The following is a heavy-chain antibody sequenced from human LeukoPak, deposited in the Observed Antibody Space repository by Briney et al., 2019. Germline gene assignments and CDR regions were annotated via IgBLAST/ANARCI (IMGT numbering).Heavy chain of an antibody. CDR1: GGSISSSSYY. V-gene: IGHV4-39*01. J-gene: IGHJ3*02. CDR3: ARHERYCSSTSCSDAFDI. D-gene: IGHD2-2*01. Sequence: SETLSLTCTVSGGSISSSSYYWGWIRQPPGKGLEWIGSIYYSGSTYYNPSLKSRVTISVDTSKNQFSLKLSSVTAADTAVYYCARHERYCSSTSCSDAFDIWRQGTMVTVSS. CDR2: IYYSGST.